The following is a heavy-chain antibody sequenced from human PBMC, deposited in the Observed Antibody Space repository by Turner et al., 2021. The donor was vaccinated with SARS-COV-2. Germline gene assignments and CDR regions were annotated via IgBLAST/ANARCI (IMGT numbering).Heavy chain of an antibody. CDR1: GGSIGSSSYY. D-gene: IGHD3-22*01. CDR3: ARHPYYYDSSGLYWYFDL. Sequence: QLQLSESGPGLVKPQGTLSLTSAVSGGSIGSSSYYWGWFRPPPGKGLEWIGSIYYRRSSYYNPSLKSRVTISVDTSKNQFSLKLSSVTAADTAVYYFARHPYYYDSSGLYWYFDLWGRGTLVTVSS. J-gene: IGHJ2*01. CDR2: IYYRRSS. V-gene: IGHV4-39*01.